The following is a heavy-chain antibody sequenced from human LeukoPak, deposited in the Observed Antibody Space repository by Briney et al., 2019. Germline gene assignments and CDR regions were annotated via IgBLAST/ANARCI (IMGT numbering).Heavy chain of an antibody. V-gene: IGHV4-34*01. D-gene: IGHD3-10*01. CDR3: ARGFYRGIMVRGVMGAYFDY. J-gene: IGHJ4*02. Sequence: SETLSLTCAVYGGSFSGYYWSWIRQPPGKGLEWIGEINHSGSTNYNPSLKSRVTISVDTSKNQFSLKLSSVTAADTAVYYCARGFYRGIMVRGVMGAYFDYWGQGTLVTVSS. CDR2: INHSGST. CDR1: GGSFSGYY.